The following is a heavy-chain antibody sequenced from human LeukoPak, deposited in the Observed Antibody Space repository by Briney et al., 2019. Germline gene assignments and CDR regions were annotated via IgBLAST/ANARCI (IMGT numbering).Heavy chain of an antibody. D-gene: IGHD5-18*01. CDR1: GVSISSSDYY. J-gene: IGHJ3*02. Sequence: SETLSLTCTVSGVSISSSDYYWGWIRQPPGKGLEWIGSIYYSGRTYYNPPLKSRVTISEDTSKNQFSLKLSSVTAADTAVYYCERHRTAINRYGPYDAFDIWGQGTMVTVSS. V-gene: IGHV4-39*01. CDR3: ERHRTAINRYGPYDAFDI. CDR2: IYYSGRT.